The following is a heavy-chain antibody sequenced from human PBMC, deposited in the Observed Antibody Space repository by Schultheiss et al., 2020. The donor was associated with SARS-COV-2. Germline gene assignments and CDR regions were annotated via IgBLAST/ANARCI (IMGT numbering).Heavy chain of an antibody. V-gene: IGHV3-30*03. CDR3: ARQKDCSSTSCYRPSADYYYYYGMDV. Sequence: GGSLRLSCAASGFTFSSYGMHWVRQAPGKGLEWVAVISYDGSNKYYADSVKGRFTISRDNSKNTLYLQMNSLRAEDTAVYYCARQKDCSSTSCYRPSADYYYYYGMDVWGQGTTVTVSS. J-gene: IGHJ6*02. D-gene: IGHD2-2*01. CDR1: GFTFSSYG. CDR2: ISYDGSNK.